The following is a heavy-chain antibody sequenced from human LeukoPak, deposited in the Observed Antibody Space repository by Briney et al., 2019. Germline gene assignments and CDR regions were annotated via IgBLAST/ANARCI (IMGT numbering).Heavy chain of an antibody. CDR2: IIPILGIA. CDR1: GGTFSSYA. V-gene: IGHV1-69*04. J-gene: IGHJ4*02. D-gene: IGHD6-13*01. Sequence: GASVKVSCKASGGTFSSYAISWVQQAPGQGLEWMGRIIPILGIANYAQKFQGRVTITADKSTTTAYMELRSLRSEDTAIYYCARGEAAAVTSFDSWGQGTQVTVSS. CDR3: ARGEAAAVTSFDS.